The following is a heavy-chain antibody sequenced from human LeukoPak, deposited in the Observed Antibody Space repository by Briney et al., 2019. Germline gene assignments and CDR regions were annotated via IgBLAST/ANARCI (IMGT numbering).Heavy chain of an antibody. J-gene: IGHJ4*02. CDR3: ARGAWTFDY. CDR1: GFTFSSYW. V-gene: IGHV3-7*01. D-gene: IGHD3/OR15-3a*01. Sequence: GGSLRLSCVASGFTFSSYWMSWVRQAPGKGLEWVANIKQDGSEKYYVDSVKGRFTISRDNAKNSLCLQMNSLRAEDTAVYYCARGAWTFDYWGQGTLVSVS. CDR2: IKQDGSEK.